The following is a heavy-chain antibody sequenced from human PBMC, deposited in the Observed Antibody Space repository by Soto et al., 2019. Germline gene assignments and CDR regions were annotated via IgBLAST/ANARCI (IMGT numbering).Heavy chain of an antibody. CDR3: ARGTYQYYDSSGVQNRFDP. CDR2: IYHSGNT. J-gene: IGHJ5*02. Sequence: QVQLQESGPGLVQPSLTLSLTCTVSGGSISSGGFYWSWIRQHPEKGLEWIGWIYHSGNTYYNPSLKSRVTLLEDTSKNQFSLKLTSVTAADTAVYYCARGTYQYYDSSGVQNRFDPWGQGTLVSVSS. CDR1: GGSISSGGFY. D-gene: IGHD3-22*01. V-gene: IGHV4-31*03.